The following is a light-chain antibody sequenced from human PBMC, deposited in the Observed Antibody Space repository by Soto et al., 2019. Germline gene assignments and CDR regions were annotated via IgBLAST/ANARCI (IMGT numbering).Light chain of an antibody. CDR1: QSVSSY. CDR2: DAY. Sequence: DIVLTQCPATLSLSPGERATLSCRASQSVSSYLAWYQQKPGQAPRLIIYDAYNRATGIPARFSGSGSGTDFTLTISSLEPEDFAVYYCQQSSNWPPITFGQGTRLEIK. V-gene: IGKV3-11*01. CDR3: QQSSNWPPIT. J-gene: IGKJ5*01.